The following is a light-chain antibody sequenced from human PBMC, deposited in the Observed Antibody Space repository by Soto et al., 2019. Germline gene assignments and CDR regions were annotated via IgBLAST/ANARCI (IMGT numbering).Light chain of an antibody. CDR3: QQYGISSRT. J-gene: IGKJ1*01. V-gene: IGKV3-20*01. CDR2: GAS. Sequence: EVGWALSTGTLSLSPGERATLSCRASQSVPNSYLAWYQQKPGQAPRLLIYGASSRATGIPVRFSGSGSGTDFTLTISRLEPEDFAVYYCQQYGISSRTFGQGSKVDIK. CDR1: QSVPNSY.